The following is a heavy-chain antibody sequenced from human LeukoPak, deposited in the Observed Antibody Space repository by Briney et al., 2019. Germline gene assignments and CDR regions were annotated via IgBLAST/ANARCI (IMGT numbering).Heavy chain of an antibody. Sequence: GGSLRLSCAASGFTFDDFGMSWVRQAPGKGLEWVSGINWNGGSTDSTDSVKGRFTISRDNAKNSLYLQMNSLRAEDTAVYYCAKFSIAVGPSPVFDYWGQGTLVTVSS. CDR1: GFTFDDFG. CDR3: AKFSIAVGPSPVFDY. V-gene: IGHV3-20*04. D-gene: IGHD6-19*01. CDR2: INWNGGST. J-gene: IGHJ4*02.